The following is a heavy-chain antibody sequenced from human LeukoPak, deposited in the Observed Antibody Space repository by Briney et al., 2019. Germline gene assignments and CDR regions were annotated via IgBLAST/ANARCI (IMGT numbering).Heavy chain of an antibody. V-gene: IGHV1-69*06. CDR1: GGTFSSYA. Sequence: SVKVSCKASGGTFSSYAISWVRQAPGQGLEWMGGIIPIFGTASCAQKFQGRVTITADNYTSTAYMELSSLRSEDTAVYYCAREAEDYDILTGYGNWFDPWGQGTLVTVSS. J-gene: IGHJ5*02. D-gene: IGHD3-9*01. CDR3: AREAEDYDILTGYGNWFDP. CDR2: IIPIFGTA.